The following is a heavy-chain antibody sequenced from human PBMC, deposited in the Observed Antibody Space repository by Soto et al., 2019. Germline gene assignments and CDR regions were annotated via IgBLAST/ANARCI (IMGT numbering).Heavy chain of an antibody. CDR3: ARDQAFSSYHFDY. V-gene: IGHV3-21*01. J-gene: IGHJ4*02. D-gene: IGHD4-4*01. CDR1: GFTFSSYS. Sequence: GGSLRLSCAASGFTFSSYSMNWVRQAPGKGLEWVSSISSSSSYIYYADSVKGRFTISRDNAKNSLYLQMNSLRAEDTAVYYCARDQAFSSYHFDYWGQGTLVTVSS. CDR2: ISSSSSYI.